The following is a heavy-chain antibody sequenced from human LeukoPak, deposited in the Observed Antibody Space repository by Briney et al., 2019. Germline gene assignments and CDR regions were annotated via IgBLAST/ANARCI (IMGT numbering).Heavy chain of an antibody. CDR1: GGSFSGYY. CDR2: INHSGST. D-gene: IGHD2-2*01. CDR3: AAHCSSTSCYVFDY. V-gene: IGHV4-34*01. Sequence: SETLSLTCAVYGGSFSGYYWSWIRQPPGKGLEWIGEINHSGSTNYNPSLKSRVTISVDTSKNQFSLKLSSVTAADTAVYYCAAHCSSTSCYVFDYWGQGILVTVSS. J-gene: IGHJ4*02.